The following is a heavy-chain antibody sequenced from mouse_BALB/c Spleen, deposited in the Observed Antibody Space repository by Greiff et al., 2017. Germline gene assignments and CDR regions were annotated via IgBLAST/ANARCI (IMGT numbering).Heavy chain of an antibody. Sequence: VKLQESGAELVRPGVSVKISCKGSGYTFTDYAMHWVKQSHAKSLEWIGVISTYYGDASYNQKFKGKATMTVDKSSSTAYMELARLTSEDSAIYYCARGEEYGNSAWFAYWGQGTLVTVSA. D-gene: IGHD2-10*02. CDR2: ISTYYGDA. V-gene: IGHV1S137*01. CDR3: ARGEEYGNSAWFAY. J-gene: IGHJ3*01. CDR1: GYTFTDYA.